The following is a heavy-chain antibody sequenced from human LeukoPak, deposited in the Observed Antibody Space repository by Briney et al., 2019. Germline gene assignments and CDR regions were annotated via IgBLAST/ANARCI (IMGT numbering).Heavy chain of an antibody. D-gene: IGHD3-16*01. CDR3: ATDGGGNWFDP. V-gene: IGHV4-59*01. CDR1: VGSICSLY. J-gene: IGHJ5*02. Sequence: PSETLSLTCTVSVGSICSLYWSCIRQSPGKGLEWIGYIHYSGYTYHNPSLTGRVTISVDVSRNQFSLRLTSVTAADTAIYYCATDGGGNWFDPWGQGTLVTVSP. CDR2: IHYSGYT.